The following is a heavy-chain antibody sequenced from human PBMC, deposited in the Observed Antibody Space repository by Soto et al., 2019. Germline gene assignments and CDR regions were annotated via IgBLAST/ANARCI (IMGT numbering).Heavy chain of an antibody. CDR3: ARSVLLGIGAAGS. CDR2: IWNDGSEK. D-gene: IGHD6-25*01. V-gene: IGHV3-33*01. J-gene: IGHJ4*02. Sequence: QVQLVESGGGVVQPGSSLRLSCAASGFAFDRYGMHWVRQAPGKGLEWVAVIWNDGSEKKYADSVKGRFTISRDNSEMILFLQMNKMRAEDTAVYFCARSVLLGIGAAGSWGQGIRVTVSS. CDR1: GFAFDRYG.